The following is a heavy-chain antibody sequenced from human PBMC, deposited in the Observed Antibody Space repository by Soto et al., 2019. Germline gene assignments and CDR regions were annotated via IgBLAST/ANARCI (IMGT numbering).Heavy chain of an antibody. V-gene: IGHV1-69*13. CDR2: INPIYGTA. J-gene: IGHJ4*02. D-gene: IGHD1-20*01. Sequence: SVKVSCKASGGPFSSCAIRWVRQAHSQGREWMGGINPIYGTANYAQKFQGRVTSAADESTSRAYMELSSLRSDDTAAYYCARDGDNSGPIRWGQGTQVTVSS. CDR1: GGPFSSCA. CDR3: ARDGDNSGPIR.